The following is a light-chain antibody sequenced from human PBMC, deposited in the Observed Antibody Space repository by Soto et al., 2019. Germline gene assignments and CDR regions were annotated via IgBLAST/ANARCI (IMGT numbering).Light chain of an antibody. V-gene: IGKV1-27*01. J-gene: IGKJ1*01. CDR2: AAS. Sequence: DIQMTQSPSSLSASVGDRVTITCRASQGISNYLAWYQQKPGKFPKLLIYAASTLQSGGPSRFSVSGSATDLTLTISSLQPEDVATYYCQKYNSAPWTFGQGTKVEIK. CDR3: QKYNSAPWT. CDR1: QGISNY.